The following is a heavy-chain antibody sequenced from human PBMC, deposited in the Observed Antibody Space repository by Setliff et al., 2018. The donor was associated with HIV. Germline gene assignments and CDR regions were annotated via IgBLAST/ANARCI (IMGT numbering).Heavy chain of an antibody. J-gene: IGHJ3*02. CDR2: IATLGGQT. D-gene: IGHD6-19*01. CDR3: AAANEVFLYGSGRAFDI. V-gene: IGHV1-18*01. Sequence: ASVKVSCKASGYTFTSYGISWVRQAPGQGLEWMGWIATLGGQTNYAQRFQGRVTLTRDTSTTTAYMELGGLKSDDTAVYYCAAANEVFLYGSGRAFDIWGLGKMVTVSS. CDR1: GYTFTSYG.